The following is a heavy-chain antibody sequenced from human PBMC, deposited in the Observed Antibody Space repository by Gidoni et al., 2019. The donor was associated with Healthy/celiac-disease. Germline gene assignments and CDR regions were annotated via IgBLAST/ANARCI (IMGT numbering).Heavy chain of an antibody. Sequence: QVQLGQSGAEVKKPGSSGKVSGKASGGPFRSNAISWVRPAPGQGLEWMGGIIPIFGTANYAQQFQGRVTITADESTSTAYMELSSLRSEDTAVYYCAKSRQRGVLHYYYGMDVWGQGTTVTVSS. V-gene: IGHV1-69*01. J-gene: IGHJ6*02. CDR2: IIPIFGTA. CDR3: AKSRQRGVLHYYYGMDV. D-gene: IGHD2-2*01. CDR1: GGPFRSNA.